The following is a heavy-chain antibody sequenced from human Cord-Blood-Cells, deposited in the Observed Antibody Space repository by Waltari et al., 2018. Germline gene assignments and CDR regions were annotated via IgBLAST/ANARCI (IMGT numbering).Heavy chain of an antibody. Sequence: VQLVESGGGVVQPGGSLSLSCAAPGSTLRLFAIQCVRQAPGKGLEWVAVISYDGSNKYYADSVKGRFTISRDNSKNTLYLQMNSLRAEDTAVYYCARTVYGDYFDYWGQGTLVTVSS. D-gene: IGHD4-17*01. CDR3: ARTVYGDYFDY. CDR1: GSTLRLFA. CDR2: ISYDGSNK. J-gene: IGHJ4*02. V-gene: IGHV3-30-3*01.